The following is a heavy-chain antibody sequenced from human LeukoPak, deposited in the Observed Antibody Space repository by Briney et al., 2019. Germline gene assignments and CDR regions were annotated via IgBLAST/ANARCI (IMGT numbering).Heavy chain of an antibody. V-gene: IGHV1-18*01. J-gene: IGHJ4*02. CDR1: GYTFTTFG. CDR3: AKEKEDTSSFDH. D-gene: IGHD2-15*01. Sequence: GASVKVSRKTSGYTFTTFGVSWVRQAPGQGLEWMGWINTYNDKTNYARKFQGRVTMTTDTSTNTVYMELRSLRSDDTAMYYCAKEKEDTSSFDHWGQGTLVAVSS. CDR2: INTYNDKT.